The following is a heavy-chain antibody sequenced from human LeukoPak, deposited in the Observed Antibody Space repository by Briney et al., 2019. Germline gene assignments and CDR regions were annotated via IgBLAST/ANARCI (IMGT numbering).Heavy chain of an antibody. CDR2: ISSSSSYT. D-gene: IGHD3-22*01. V-gene: IGHV3-11*06. J-gene: IGHJ4*02. CDR1: GFSSSDSY. CDR3: ARDGSYYDSSGYADY. Sequence: GGSLRLSCAASGFSSSDSYMSWIRQAPGKGLEWVSYISSSSSYTNNADSVKGRFTISRDNAKNSLYLQMNSLRAEDTAVYYCARDGSYYDSSGYADYWGQGTLVTVSS.